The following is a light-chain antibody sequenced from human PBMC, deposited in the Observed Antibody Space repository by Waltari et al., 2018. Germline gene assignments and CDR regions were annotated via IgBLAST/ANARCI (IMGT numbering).Light chain of an antibody. Sequence: ELTQPPSVSVSPGQTATITCSGDALPKQYAFWYRQKPGQAPALVIYKDNKRPSGISERRSGSNSGTTVTLTISGVQAEDEADYYCQSTESSGTYVVFGGGTKLTVL. V-gene: IGLV3-25*03. CDR1: ALPKQY. J-gene: IGLJ2*01. CDR2: KDN. CDR3: QSTESSGTYVV.